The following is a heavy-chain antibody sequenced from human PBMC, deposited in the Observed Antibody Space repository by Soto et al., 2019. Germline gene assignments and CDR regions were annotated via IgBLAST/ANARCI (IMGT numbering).Heavy chain of an antibody. CDR2: INAGNGNT. V-gene: IGHV1-3*01. J-gene: IGHJ4*02. CDR1: GYTFTSYA. CDR3: ARDQDDILTGYYIILCY. D-gene: IGHD3-9*01. Sequence: GASVKVSCKASGYTFTSYAMHWVRQAPGQRLEWMGWINAGNGNTKYSQKFQGRVTITRDTSASTAYMELSSLRSEATAVYYCARDQDDILTGYYIILCYWGQGTLVTVS.